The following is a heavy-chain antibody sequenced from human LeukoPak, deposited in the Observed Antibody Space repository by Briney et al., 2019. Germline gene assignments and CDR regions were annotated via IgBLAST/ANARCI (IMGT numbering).Heavy chain of an antibody. D-gene: IGHD5-12*01. Sequence: GGSLRLSCAASGFTFDDYAMHWVRHAPGKGLEWVSGISWNSGSIGYADSVKGRFTISRDNAKNSLYLQMNSLRAEDTALYYCAGIIVATTYDYWGQGTLVTVSS. V-gene: IGHV3-9*01. J-gene: IGHJ4*02. CDR2: ISWNSGSI. CDR3: AGIIVATTYDY. CDR1: GFTFDDYA.